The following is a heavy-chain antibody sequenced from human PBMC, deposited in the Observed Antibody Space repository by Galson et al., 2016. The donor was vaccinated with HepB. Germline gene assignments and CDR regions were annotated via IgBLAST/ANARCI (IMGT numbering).Heavy chain of an antibody. CDR3: ASDGIGGVPDF. Sequence: SLRLSCAASGFTFSSQSMNWVRQAPGKGLEWVSSISSRSSYIYYADSVKGRFIISRDNAKNSLYLQMNSLGAVDTAVYYCASDGIGGVPDFWGQGTLVTGSS. V-gene: IGHV3-21*01. J-gene: IGHJ4*02. CDR2: ISSRSSYI. D-gene: IGHD1-26*01. CDR1: GFTFSSQS.